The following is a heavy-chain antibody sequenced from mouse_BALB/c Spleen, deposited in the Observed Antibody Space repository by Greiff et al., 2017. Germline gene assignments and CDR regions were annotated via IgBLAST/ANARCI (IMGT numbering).Heavy chain of an antibody. D-gene: IGHD2-4*01. CDR3: ARSIYYDHDYFDY. V-gene: IGHV5-17*02. CDR2: ISSDSSTT. CDR1: GFTFSSFG. J-gene: IGHJ2*01. Sequence: EVQWVESGGGLVQPGGSRKLSCAASGFTFSSFGMHWVRQAPEKGLEWVAYISSDSSTTYYTDTVKGRVTIFRDDPKNTLFLQMTSLRSEDTAMYYCARSIYYDHDYFDYWGQGTTLTVSS.